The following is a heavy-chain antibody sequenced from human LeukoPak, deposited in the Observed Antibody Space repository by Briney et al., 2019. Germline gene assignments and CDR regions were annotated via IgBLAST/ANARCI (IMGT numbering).Heavy chain of an antibody. Sequence: PGGSLRLSCAASGFTFSSYAMHWVRQAPGKGLEWVAVISYDGSNKYYADSVKGRFTISRDNSKNTLYLQMNSLRAEDTAVYYCASGDGYNYGDDAFDIWGQGTMVTVSS. J-gene: IGHJ3*02. D-gene: IGHD5-24*01. CDR1: GFTFSSYA. CDR3: ASGDGYNYGDDAFDI. V-gene: IGHV3-30-3*01. CDR2: ISYDGSNK.